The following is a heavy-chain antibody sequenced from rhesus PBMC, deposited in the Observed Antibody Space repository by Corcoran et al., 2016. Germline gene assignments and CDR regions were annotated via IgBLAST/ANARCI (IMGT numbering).Heavy chain of an antibody. V-gene: IGHV4S11*01. D-gene: IGHD1-38*01. Sequence: QLPLPESGPGLVTPSEPLSLTSAVSAASIPRSLCFSLRSAPRAGREWRGSIHGRCHTTMYNAPLNSRVTLPRDTPKNQVSLEVSSVIAAATAVYYCSKDRLSHTWIARYFHFDVWGPGVLATVSS. CDR1: AASIPRSL. J-gene: IGHJ5-1*01. CDR3: SKDRLSHTWIARYFHFDV. CDR2: IHGRCHTT.